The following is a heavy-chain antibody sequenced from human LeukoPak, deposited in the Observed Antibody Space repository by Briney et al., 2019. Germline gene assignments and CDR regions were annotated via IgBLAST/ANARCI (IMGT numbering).Heavy chain of an antibody. CDR3: ARIATWTYFDS. D-gene: IGHD3/OR15-3a*01. Sequence: PGGSLRLSCAASGLTFSSSAMSWVPQAPGKGLGWVSDIDGSGKTTHYADSVKGRFTISRDNSKNTLYLQLTSLRVDDTAVYYCARIATWTYFDSWGQGTLVTVSS. J-gene: IGHJ4*02. CDR2: IDGSGKTT. CDR1: GLTFSSSA. V-gene: IGHV3-23*01.